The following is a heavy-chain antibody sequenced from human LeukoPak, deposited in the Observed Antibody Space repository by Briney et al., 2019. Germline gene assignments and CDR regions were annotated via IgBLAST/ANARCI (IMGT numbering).Heavy chain of an antibody. Sequence: GRSLRLSCAASGFTFDDYAMHWVRQAPGKGLEWVSGISWNSGSIGYADSVKGRFTISRDNAKNSLYLQMNSLRAEDTAVYYCARDQRWYDDAFDIWGQGTMVTVSS. CDR2: ISWNSGSI. V-gene: IGHV3-9*01. J-gene: IGHJ3*02. CDR1: GFTFDDYA. CDR3: ARDQRWYDDAFDI. D-gene: IGHD6-13*01.